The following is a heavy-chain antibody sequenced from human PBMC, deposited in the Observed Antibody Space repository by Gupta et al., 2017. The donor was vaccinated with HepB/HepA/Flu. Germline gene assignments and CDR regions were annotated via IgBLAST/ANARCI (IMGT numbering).Heavy chain of an antibody. CDR3: AREGLMAFFDY. CDR1: GFTFSSYN. Sequence: EVPLVGSGGRLVPPWGSLRILCAAPGFTFSSYNLAWVRQAPGKGLEWISDISSDRGTKAYADSVKGRFTISRDSAKSSLFLEMNSLRDEDTAVYYCAREGLMAFFDYWGQGILVSVSS. CDR2: ISSDRGTK. D-gene: IGHD2-8*01. J-gene: IGHJ4*02. V-gene: IGHV3-48*02.